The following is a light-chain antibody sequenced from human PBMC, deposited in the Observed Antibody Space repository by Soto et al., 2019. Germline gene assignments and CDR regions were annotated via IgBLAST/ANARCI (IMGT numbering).Light chain of an antibody. CDR1: HSISTY. V-gene: IGKV1-39*01. J-gene: IGKJ1*01. Sequence: DIQRIQQHSSLSASVGDRVTITCRASHSISTYLNWYQQKAGLAPKLLIYAASSLQSGVPSRFSGSGSGTDFTLTISSLPPADFATYYFVQTYTTSPTFGQGTNVDIK. CDR3: VQTYTTSPT. CDR2: AAS.